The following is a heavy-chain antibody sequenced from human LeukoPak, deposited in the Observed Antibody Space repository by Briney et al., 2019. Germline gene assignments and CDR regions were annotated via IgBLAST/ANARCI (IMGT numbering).Heavy chain of an antibody. V-gene: IGHV3-21*04. Sequence: GGSLRLSCAASAFTFSTYSMNWVRQAPGQGLDWVSSISRSSTYIYYADSVKGRFTIYRDNAKNSLYLQMNSLRANDTAVYYCARAYNSGWYEDGPLDYWGQGALVTVSS. D-gene: IGHD6-19*01. CDR1: AFTFSTYS. J-gene: IGHJ4*02. CDR2: ISRSSTYI. CDR3: ARAYNSGWYEDGPLDY.